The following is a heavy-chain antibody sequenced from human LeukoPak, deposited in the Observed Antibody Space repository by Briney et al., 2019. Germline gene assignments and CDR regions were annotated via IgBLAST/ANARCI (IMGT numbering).Heavy chain of an antibody. CDR2: IYYSGST. J-gene: IGHJ4*02. D-gene: IGHD4-17*01. Sequence: PSETLSLTCTVSGGSISSGGYYWSWIRQHPGKGLEWIGYIYYSGSTYYNPSLKSRVTISVDTSKNQFSLKLSSVTAADTAVYYCARGLTVTTRARRRREGAIDYWGQGTLVTVSS. CDR3: ARGLTVTTRARRRREGAIDY. CDR1: GGSISSGGYY. V-gene: IGHV4-31*03.